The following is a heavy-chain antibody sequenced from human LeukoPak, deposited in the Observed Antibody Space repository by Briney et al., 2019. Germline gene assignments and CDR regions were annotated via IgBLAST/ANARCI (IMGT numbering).Heavy chain of an antibody. D-gene: IGHD2-15*01. CDR2: ISSSSSYI. CDR1: GFTFSSYS. CDR3: AVHSGGYFPFDY. V-gene: IGHV3-21*04. J-gene: IGHJ4*02. Sequence: NPGGSLRLSCAASGFTFSSYSMNWVRQAPGKGLEWVSSISSSSSYIYYADSVKGRFTISRDNAKNSLYLQMNSLRAEDTAVYYCAVHSGGYFPFDYWGQGTLVTVSS.